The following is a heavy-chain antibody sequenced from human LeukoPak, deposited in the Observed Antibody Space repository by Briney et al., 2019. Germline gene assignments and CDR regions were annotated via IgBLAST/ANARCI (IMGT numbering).Heavy chain of an antibody. Sequence: GGSLRLSCAASGFTFSSYAMSWVRQAPGKGLEWVSGINWNGGSTGYADSVKGRFTISRDNAKNSLYLQMDSLGAEDTALYHCARVAYYYGSGRPYYFDSWGQGTLVTVSS. D-gene: IGHD3-10*01. CDR3: ARVAYYYGSGRPYYFDS. J-gene: IGHJ4*02. CDR1: GFTFSSYA. CDR2: INWNGGST. V-gene: IGHV3-20*01.